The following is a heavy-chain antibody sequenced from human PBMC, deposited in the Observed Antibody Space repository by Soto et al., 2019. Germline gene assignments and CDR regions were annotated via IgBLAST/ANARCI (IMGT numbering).Heavy chain of an antibody. CDR1: GFSLSTSGVG. CDR3: AHIATQGDGASCDSSSCLYYFDY. V-gene: IGHV2-5*01. Sequence: ASGPTLVNPTQTLTLTCTFSGFSLSTSGVGVGWIRQPAGKAPEWLALIYWNDDERYSPSLRSRLTITKDTSKNQVVLTMTNMDPADTATYYCAHIATQGDGASCDSSSCLYYFDYWGQGTLVTVSS. D-gene: IGHD2-2*01. CDR2: IYWNDDE. J-gene: IGHJ4*02.